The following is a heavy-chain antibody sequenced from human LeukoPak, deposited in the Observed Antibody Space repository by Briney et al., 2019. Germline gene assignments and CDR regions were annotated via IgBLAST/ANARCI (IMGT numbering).Heavy chain of an antibody. CDR3: ATPFYYGSGIYSIPPFDY. V-gene: IGHV4-39*01. J-gene: IGHJ4*02. CDR2: IYYSGST. Sequence: PSETLSLTCTVSNGSISSSSYYWGWIRQPPGKGLEWIGSIYYSGSTYYNPSLKSRVTISVDTSKNQFSLKLSSVTAADTAVYYCATPFYYGSGIYSIPPFDYWGQGTLVTVSS. CDR1: NGSISSSSYY. D-gene: IGHD3-10*01.